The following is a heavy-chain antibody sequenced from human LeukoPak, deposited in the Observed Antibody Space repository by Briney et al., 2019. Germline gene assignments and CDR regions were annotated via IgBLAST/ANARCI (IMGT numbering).Heavy chain of an antibody. CDR2: IYPGDSDT. Sequence: GESLKISCKGSGYSFTSYWIGWVRQMPGKGLEWMGIIYPGDSDTRYSPSFQGQVTISADKPISTAYLQWSGLKASDTAMYYCARADIAAATSFQHWGQGTLVTVSS. CDR1: GYSFTSYW. V-gene: IGHV5-51*04. D-gene: IGHD6-13*01. CDR3: ARADIAAATSFQH. J-gene: IGHJ1*01.